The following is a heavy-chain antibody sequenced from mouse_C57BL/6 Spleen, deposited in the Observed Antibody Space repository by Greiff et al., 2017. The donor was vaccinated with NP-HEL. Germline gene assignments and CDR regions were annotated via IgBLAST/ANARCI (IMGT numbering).Heavy chain of an antibody. Sequence: EVMLVESGGGLVQPGGSLKLSCAASGLTFSDYYMYWVRQTPEKRLEWVAYISNGGGSTYYPDTVKGRFTISRDNAKNTLYLQMSRLKSEDTAMYYCARLDGFLYAMDYWGQGTSVTVSS. D-gene: IGHD2-3*01. CDR1: GLTFSDYY. J-gene: IGHJ4*01. CDR3: ARLDGFLYAMDY. CDR2: ISNGGGST. V-gene: IGHV5-12*01.